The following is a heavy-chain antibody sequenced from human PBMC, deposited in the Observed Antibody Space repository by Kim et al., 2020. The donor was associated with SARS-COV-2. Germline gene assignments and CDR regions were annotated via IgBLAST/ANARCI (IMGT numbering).Heavy chain of an antibody. CDR2: ISSSSSYI. Sequence: GGSLRLSCAASGFTFSSYSMNWVRQAPGKGLEWVSSISSSSSYIYYADSVKGRFTISRDNAKNSLYLQMNSLRAEDTAVYYCARGVVVPRSLGRYYYGMDVWGQGTTVTVSS. CDR3: ARGVVVPRSLGRYYYGMDV. D-gene: IGHD2-2*01. V-gene: IGHV3-21*01. J-gene: IGHJ6*02. CDR1: GFTFSSYS.